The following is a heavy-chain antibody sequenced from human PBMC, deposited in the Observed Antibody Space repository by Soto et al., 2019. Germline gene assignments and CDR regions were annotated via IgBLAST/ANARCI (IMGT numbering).Heavy chain of an antibody. J-gene: IGHJ4*02. V-gene: IGHV4-59*01. CDR2: IYYSGNT. CDR3: VRGGYVHAFDY. CDR1: GGSISYYY. Sequence: SETLSLTCTVSGGSISYYYWGWIRQPPGKGLEWIGSIYYSGNTHYNPSLKSRVTISVDTSMNQFSLNLDSVTAVDTAVYYCVRGGYVHAFDYWGQGALVTVSS. D-gene: IGHD5-12*01.